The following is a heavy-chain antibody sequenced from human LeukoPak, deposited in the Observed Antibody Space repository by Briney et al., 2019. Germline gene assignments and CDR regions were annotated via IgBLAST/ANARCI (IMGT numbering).Heavy chain of an antibody. D-gene: IGHD5-18*01. CDR3: AKKSGYGYKKGIDC. V-gene: IGHV3-23*01. J-gene: IGHJ4*02. Sequence: GGCLRLSRAPSLFTFISYVMSWVRPPPGKGLEGVSAINGSGGSTYYADSVKGRFTISRDNSKNTLYLQMNSLRAEDTAVYYCAKKSGYGYKKGIDCWGQGTLVTVS. CDR2: INGSGGST. CDR1: LFTFISYV.